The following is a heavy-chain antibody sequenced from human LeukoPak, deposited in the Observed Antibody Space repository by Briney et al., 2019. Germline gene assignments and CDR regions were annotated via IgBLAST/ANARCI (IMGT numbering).Heavy chain of an antibody. CDR1: GASVRSPSYY. CDR2: IYYSGST. J-gene: IGHJ4*02. D-gene: IGHD5-18*01. V-gene: IGHV4-30-4*08. CDR3: AREGDTAMGIDY. Sequence: SETLSLTCSVSGASVRSPSYYWTWIRQPPGKGLEWIGYIYYSGSTYYNPSLKSRVTISVDTSKNQFSLKLSSVTAADTAVYYCAREGDTAMGIDYWGQGTLVTVSS.